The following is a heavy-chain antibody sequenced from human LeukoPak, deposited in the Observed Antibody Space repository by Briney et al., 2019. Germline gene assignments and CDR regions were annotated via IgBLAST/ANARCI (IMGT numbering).Heavy chain of an antibody. CDR2: INPIGGGT. D-gene: IGHD3-3*01. CDR3: ARGYYDFPF. CDR1: GYSFTSYY. Sequence: GASVKVSCKASGYSFTSYYMQWVRQAPGQGLEWMGIINPIGGGTIYAQNFQGRVTMPRDTSTSTAYMDLTSLRSEDTAVYYCARGYYDFPFWGQGTLVTVSS. J-gene: IGHJ4*02. V-gene: IGHV1-46*01.